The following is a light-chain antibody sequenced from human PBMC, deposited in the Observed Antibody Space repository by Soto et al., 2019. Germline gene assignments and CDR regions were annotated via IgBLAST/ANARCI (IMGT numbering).Light chain of an antibody. CDR3: AAWDASGQVL. V-gene: IGLV1-44*01. CDR1: GSNIGRNT. J-gene: IGLJ2*01. CDR2: NND. Sequence: QSVLTQPPSASGTPGQRVTISCSGSGSNIGRNTVNWYQKFPGLAPKLLMYNNDQRPSGVPDRFTGSKSATSASLAISGRQSEDEADYYCAAWDASGQVLFGAGTKVTVL.